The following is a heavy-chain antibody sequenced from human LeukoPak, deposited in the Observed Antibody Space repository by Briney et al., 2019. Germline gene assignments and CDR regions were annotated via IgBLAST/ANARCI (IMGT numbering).Heavy chain of an antibody. CDR1: GFTVSSNF. V-gene: IGHV3-53*01. CDR2: IYSGGYT. J-gene: IGHJ4*02. Sequence: GGSLRLSCAVSGFTVSSNFMSWVRHAPGKGLEWVSIIYSGGYTFYADSVKGRFTISRDNSKNTLYLQMNSMRAEDTAVYYCARTAAGTFFDDWGQGTLVTVSS. D-gene: IGHD6-13*01. CDR3: ARTAAGTFFDD.